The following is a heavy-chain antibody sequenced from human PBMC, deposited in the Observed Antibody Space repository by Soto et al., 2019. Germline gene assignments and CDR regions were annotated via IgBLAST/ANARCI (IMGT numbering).Heavy chain of an antibody. D-gene: IGHD2-15*01. J-gene: IGHJ6*02. CDR3: AKQSVVPERANYCSGGSCYSWEDYYYGMDV. V-gene: IGHV5-10-1*01. CDR1: GYSFTSYW. Sequence: PGESLKISCEGSGYSFTSYWIRWVRQMPGKGLEWMGRIDPSDSYTNYSPSFQGHVTISADNSISTAYLQWSSLKASDTAMYYCAKQSVVPERANYCSGGSCYSWEDYYYGMDVWGQGTTVTVSS. CDR2: IDPSDSYT.